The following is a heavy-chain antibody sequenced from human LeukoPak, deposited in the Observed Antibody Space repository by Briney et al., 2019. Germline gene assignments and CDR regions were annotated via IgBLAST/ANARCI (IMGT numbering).Heavy chain of an antibody. J-gene: IGHJ6*03. CDR3: ARALSLYDYIWGGYRWDYYMDV. CDR1: GGSISSYY. D-gene: IGHD3-16*02. V-gene: IGHV4-4*07. CDR2: IYTSGST. Sequence: PSETLSLTCTVSGGSISSYYWSWIRQPAGKGLEWIGRIYTSGSTNYNPSLKSRVTMSVDTSKNQFSLKLSSVTAADTAVYYCARALSLYDYIWGGYRWDYYMDVWGKGTTVTVSS.